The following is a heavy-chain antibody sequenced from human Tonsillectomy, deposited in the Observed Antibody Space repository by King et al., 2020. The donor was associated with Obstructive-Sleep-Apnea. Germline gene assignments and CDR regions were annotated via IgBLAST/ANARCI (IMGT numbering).Heavy chain of an antibody. J-gene: IGHJ2*01. D-gene: IGHD3-16*02. CDR3: ARIVSPLYWNFDL. V-gene: IGHV4-59*01. Sequence: QLQESGPGLVKPSETLSLTCTVSGGSFSPYYWSWVRQPPGKELEWIGYVFYSGSTNYNPSLKSRVTISLDTSKNQFSLKMDSVTAADTAVYYCARIVSPLYWNFDLWGRGTLVTVSS. CDR1: GGSFSPYY. CDR2: VFYSGST.